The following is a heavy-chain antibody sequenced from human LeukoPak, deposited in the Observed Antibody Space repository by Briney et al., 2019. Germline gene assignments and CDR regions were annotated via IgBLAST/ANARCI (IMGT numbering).Heavy chain of an antibody. CDR3: AKDPNFYYCMDV. Sequence: GGSLRLSCAASGFTFSSYAIHWVRQAPGKGLEWVAVISYDGSNKYYADSVKGRFTISRDNSKNTLYLQMNSLRAEDTAVYYCAKDPNFYYCMDVWGKGTTVTISS. J-gene: IGHJ6*03. CDR1: GFTFSSYA. CDR2: ISYDGSNK. V-gene: IGHV3-30*04.